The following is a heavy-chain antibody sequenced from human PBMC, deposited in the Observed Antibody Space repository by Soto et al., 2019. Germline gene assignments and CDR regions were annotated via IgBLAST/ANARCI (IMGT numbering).Heavy chain of an antibody. J-gene: IGHJ4*02. CDR3: ARRPEGQQREDFDH. CDR2: IFPSDSDT. D-gene: IGHD5-18*01. Sequence: GESLKISCKGSEYSFASYWIAWVRQRPGKGLEWMGRIFPSDSDTRYSPSFEGQVTISADKSTSTAFLQWSSLKASDTAKYYCARRPEGQQREDFDHWGQGTLVTVS. CDR1: EYSFASYW. V-gene: IGHV5-51*01.